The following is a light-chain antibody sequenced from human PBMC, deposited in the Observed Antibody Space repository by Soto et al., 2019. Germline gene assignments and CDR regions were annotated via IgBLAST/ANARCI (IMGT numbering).Light chain of an antibody. Sequence: QSVLTQPPSASGTPGQRVTISCSGSSSNIGSNTVNWYQQLPGTAPKLLIYNNNQQPSGVPDRFSGSKSGTSASLAISGLQSEDETDYDCAAWDDSLNGVVFGGGTKLTVL. CDR2: NNN. V-gene: IGLV1-44*01. CDR1: SSNIGSNT. J-gene: IGLJ3*02. CDR3: AAWDDSLNGVV.